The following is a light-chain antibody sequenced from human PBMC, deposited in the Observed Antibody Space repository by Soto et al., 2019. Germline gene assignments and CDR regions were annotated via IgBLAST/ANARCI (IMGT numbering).Light chain of an antibody. CDR1: SSDVGGYNY. CDR2: DVS. V-gene: IGLV2-14*01. J-gene: IGLJ2*01. Sequence: QSALTQPASVSGSPGQSITISCTGTSSDVGGYNYVSWYQQHPGKAPKLMIYDVSNRPSGVSNRFSGSKSGNTASLTISGLQAEDEADYYCSSYTISSTPLYVVFGGGTQLTVL. CDR3: SSYTISSTPLYVV.